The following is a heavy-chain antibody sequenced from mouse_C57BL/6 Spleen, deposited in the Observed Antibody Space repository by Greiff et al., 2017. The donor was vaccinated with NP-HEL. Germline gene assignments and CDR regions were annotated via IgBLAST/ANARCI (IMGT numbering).Heavy chain of an antibody. J-gene: IGHJ2*01. CDR3: AREGDGYYCFDY. D-gene: IGHD2-3*01. CDR1: GFTFSSYA. V-gene: IGHV5-4*01. Sequence: EVQRVESGGGLVKPGGSLKLSCAASGFTFSSYAMSWVRQTPEKRLEWVATISDGGSYTYYPDNVKGRFTISRDNAKNNLYLQMSHLKSEDTAMYYCAREGDGYYCFDYWGQGTTLTVSS. CDR2: ISDGGSYT.